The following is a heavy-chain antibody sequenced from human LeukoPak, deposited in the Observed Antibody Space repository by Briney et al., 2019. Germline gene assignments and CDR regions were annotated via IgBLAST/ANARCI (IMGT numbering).Heavy chain of an antibody. V-gene: IGHV3-43*01. CDR1: GFIFEDFT. CDR3: VKDMSYESSGSVFDY. D-gene: IGHD3-22*01. Sequence: GGSLRLSCAASGFIFEDFTMHWVRQAPGKTLEWVALINWHGTAYYRDSVKGRFTISRDNSKDSLYQQMDTLRSEDTAFYYCVKDMSYESSGSVFDYWGQGTLVTVSS. CDR2: INWHGTA. J-gene: IGHJ4*02.